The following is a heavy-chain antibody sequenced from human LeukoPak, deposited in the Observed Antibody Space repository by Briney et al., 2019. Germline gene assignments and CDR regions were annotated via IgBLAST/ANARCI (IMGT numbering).Heavy chain of an antibody. CDR1: GFKFSSYS. CDR2: ISSSSSYI. Sequence: KTGGSLRLSCAASGFKFSSYSMKWVRQAPGKGLEWVSFISSSSSYIYYADSLKGRFTISRDNAKTSLYLQMNSLRAEDTDVYYCARGTMFPYYFDYWGQGTLVTVSS. D-gene: IGHD3-10*02. V-gene: IGHV3-21*01. CDR3: ARGTMFPYYFDY. J-gene: IGHJ4*02.